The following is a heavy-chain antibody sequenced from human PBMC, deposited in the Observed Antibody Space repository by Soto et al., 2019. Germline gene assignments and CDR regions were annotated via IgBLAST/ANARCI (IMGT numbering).Heavy chain of an antibody. CDR1: GGSISSSSYY. CDR2: IYYSGST. D-gene: IGHD2-15*01. J-gene: IGHJ4*02. CDR3: ARQSVVVVAATQLGPFYYLDY. V-gene: IGHV4-39*01. Sequence: SETLSLTCTVSGGSISSSSYYWGWIRQPPGKGLEWIGSIYYSGSTYYNPSLKSRVTISVDTSKNQFSLKLSSVTAADTAVYYCARQSVVVVAATQLGPFYYLDYWGQGTLVTVSS.